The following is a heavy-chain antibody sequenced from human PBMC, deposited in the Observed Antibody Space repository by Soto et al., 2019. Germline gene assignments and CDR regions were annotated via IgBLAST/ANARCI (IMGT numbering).Heavy chain of an antibody. Sequence: ASVKVSCKASGYTFTSYAMHWVRQAPGQRLEWMGWINAGNGNTKYSQKFQGRVTITRDTSASTAYMELSSLRSEDTAVYYCAIPPWVSRWAFDIWGQGTMVTVSS. CDR2: INAGNGNT. D-gene: IGHD2-2*01. V-gene: IGHV1-3*01. CDR3: AIPPWVSRWAFDI. J-gene: IGHJ3*02. CDR1: GYTFTSYA.